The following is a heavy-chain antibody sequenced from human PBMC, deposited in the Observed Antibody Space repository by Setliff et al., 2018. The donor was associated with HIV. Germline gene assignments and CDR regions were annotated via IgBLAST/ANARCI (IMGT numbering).Heavy chain of an antibody. J-gene: IGHJ3*01. Sequence: AASVKVSCKASGYTFTGYFIHWVRQAPGQGLEWMGRINPNTGDTNYAQKFQDRVTMTRDTSINTAYMELSRLRSEDTAFYYCTRVAVITDDAFDVWGQGTMVTVSS. V-gene: IGHV1-2*06. CDR1: GYTFTGYF. CDR2: INPNTGDT. CDR3: TRVAVITDDAFDV. D-gene: IGHD3-16*01.